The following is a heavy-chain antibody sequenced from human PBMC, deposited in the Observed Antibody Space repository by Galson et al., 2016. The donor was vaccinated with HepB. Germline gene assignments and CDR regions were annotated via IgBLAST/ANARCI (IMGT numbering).Heavy chain of an antibody. Sequence: SLRLSCAASGFTLSSYWMHWVRQTPGKGQVWVSRINRDGSSANYADSVKGRFTISRDNAKNTLFLQINSLRAEDTAVYYCARGEGRYTDYWGQGTLVTVSS. V-gene: IGHV3-74*01. CDR3: ARGEGRYTDY. D-gene: IGHD1-26*01. CDR2: INRDGSSA. J-gene: IGHJ4*02. CDR1: GFTLSSYW.